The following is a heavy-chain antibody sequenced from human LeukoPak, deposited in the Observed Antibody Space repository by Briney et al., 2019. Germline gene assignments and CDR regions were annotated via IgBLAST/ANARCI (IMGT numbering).Heavy chain of an antibody. J-gene: IGHJ4*02. CDR3: ARSLEDGHNYSFDY. CDR2: FYTSGTT. Sequence: SQTLSLTCTVSGGSISSCSYYWNWIRQPAGKGLEWIGRFYTSGTTNYNPSLKSRVTISVDTSKNQFSLKLSPVTAADTAVYYCARSLEDGHNYSFDYWGQGTLVTVSS. CDR1: GGSISSCSYY. V-gene: IGHV4-61*02. D-gene: IGHD5-24*01.